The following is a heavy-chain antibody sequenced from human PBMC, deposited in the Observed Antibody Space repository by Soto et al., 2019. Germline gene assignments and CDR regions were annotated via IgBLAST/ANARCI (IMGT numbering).Heavy chain of an antibody. J-gene: IGHJ2*01. D-gene: IGHD1-1*01. CDR2: ISGGGDAT. CDR1: GFTFSEFA. Sequence: EVQLLESGGGLVQPGGSLTLSCAASGFTFSEFAMNWVRQAPGKGLEWVSGISGGGDATFYADSVKGRFTISRVQSKNTVYLQMNGLRADDTAVYYCVKKIAGTTTSWAYWSFDLWGRGTLVTVSS. CDR3: VKKIAGTTTSWAYWSFDL. V-gene: IGHV3-23*01.